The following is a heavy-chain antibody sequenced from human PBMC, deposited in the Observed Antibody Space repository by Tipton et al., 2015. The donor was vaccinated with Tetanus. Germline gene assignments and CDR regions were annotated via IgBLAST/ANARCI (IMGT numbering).Heavy chain of an antibody. CDR1: GGTFSSSA. Sequence: QSGAEVKKPGSSVKVSCKASGGTFSSSAISWVRQAPGQGLEWMGGIIPVFGTGNYAQKFQGRVTMTADESTSTVYMELSSLRSEDTAVYYCARDHSGYDYSVDWGQGTLVIVSS. V-gene: IGHV1-69*01. D-gene: IGHD5-12*01. CDR2: IIPVFGTG. J-gene: IGHJ4*02. CDR3: ARDHSGYDYSVD.